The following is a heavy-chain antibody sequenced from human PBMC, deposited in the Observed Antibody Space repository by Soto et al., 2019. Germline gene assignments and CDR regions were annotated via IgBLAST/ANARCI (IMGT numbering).Heavy chain of an antibody. Sequence: GGSLRLSCAASGFTFSSYAMSWVRQAPGKGLEWVSAVSGSGGSTYYADSVKGRFTISRDNSKNTLYLQMNSLRAEDTAVYYCAKAYCSSTSCYTNWFDPWGQGTLVTVSS. CDR2: VSGSGGST. D-gene: IGHD2-2*02. CDR3: AKAYCSSTSCYTNWFDP. V-gene: IGHV3-23*01. J-gene: IGHJ5*02. CDR1: GFTFSSYA.